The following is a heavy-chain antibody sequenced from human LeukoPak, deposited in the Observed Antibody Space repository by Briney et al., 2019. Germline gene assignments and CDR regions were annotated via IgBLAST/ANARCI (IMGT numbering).Heavy chain of an antibody. D-gene: IGHD1-1*01. CDR3: ARDRNTLIHSNAFDI. CDR2: IYYTGST. J-gene: IGHJ3*02. V-gene: IGHV4-39*07. CDR1: GGSISSSLYY. Sequence: SETLSLTCTVSGGSISSSLYYWGWIRQTPGKGLEWIGSIYYTGSTYYNPSLKSRVTISSDTSKKQFSLKLTSLTAADTAVYFCARDRNTLIHSNAFDIWGQGTRVIVSS.